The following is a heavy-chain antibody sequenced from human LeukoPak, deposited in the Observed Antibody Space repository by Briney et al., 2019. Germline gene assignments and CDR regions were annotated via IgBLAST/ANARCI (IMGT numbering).Heavy chain of an antibody. V-gene: IGHV4-38-2*01. CDR1: GYSISSGYY. CDR2: IYHSGST. Sequence: SETLSLTCAVSGYSISSGYYWGWIRQPPGKGLEWIGSIYHSGSTYYNPSLKSRVTISVDTSKNQFSLKLSSVTAADTAVYYCVRAHVVSGRLGTWRQGTLVTVSS. D-gene: IGHD2-15*01. CDR3: VRAHVVSGRLGT. J-gene: IGHJ5*02.